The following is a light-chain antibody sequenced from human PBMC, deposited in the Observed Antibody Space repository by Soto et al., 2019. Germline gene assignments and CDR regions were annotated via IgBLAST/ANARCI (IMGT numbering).Light chain of an antibody. J-gene: IGLJ3*02. CDR2: SNN. CDR1: NSNIGSNA. CDR3: ASWDDTLSAWL. Sequence: QSVLTQPPSASGTPGQRLTISCSGTNSNIGSNAVNWYQQLPGTAPKVLMYSNNQRPSGVPDRFSGSKSGTSASLAISGLQSEDEADYYCASWDDTLSAWLFGGGTQLTVL. V-gene: IGLV1-44*01.